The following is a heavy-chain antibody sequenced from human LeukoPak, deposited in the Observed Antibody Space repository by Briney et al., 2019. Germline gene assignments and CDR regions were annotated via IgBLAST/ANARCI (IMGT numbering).Heavy chain of an antibody. CDR3: ARQTGSGLFILP. J-gene: IGHJ4*02. CDR2: IYYSGNT. V-gene: IGHV4-39*01. D-gene: IGHD3/OR15-3a*01. CDR1: GVSISSSNSY. Sequence: SETLSLTCIVSGVSISSSNSYWGWLRQPPGTGLEWIGSIYYSGNTYYNASLKSQVSISIDTSKNQFSLRLTPVTAADTAVYYCARQTGSGLFILPGGQGTLVTVSS.